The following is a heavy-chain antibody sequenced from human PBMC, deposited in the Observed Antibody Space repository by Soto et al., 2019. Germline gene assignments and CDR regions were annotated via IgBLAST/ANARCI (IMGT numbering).Heavy chain of an antibody. CDR1: GYTFTSYY. V-gene: IGHV1-46*01. J-gene: IGHJ4*02. Sequence: QVQLVQSGAEVKKPGASVKVSCKASGYTFTSYYMHWVRQAPGQGLEWVGIINPSGGSTSYAQKCRGRVPMTRDTSTGTVYREMSSLRSADTAVYYGARLAWGFDYWGQGTLVTVSS. D-gene: IGHD3-16*01. CDR2: INPSGGST. CDR3: ARLAWGFDY.